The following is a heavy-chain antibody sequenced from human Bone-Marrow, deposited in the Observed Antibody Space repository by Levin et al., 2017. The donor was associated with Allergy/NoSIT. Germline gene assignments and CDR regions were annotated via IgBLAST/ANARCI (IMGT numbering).Heavy chain of an antibody. CDR2: FYDGGNT. Sequence: SETLSLTCTVSGGSISAYYWSWIRQPPGKGLEWIGYFYDGGNTNYSPSFKSRVTISPDTSKNQFSLKLSSVTAADTAVYFWARSSGGYNFLRWYFDYWGQGALVTVSS. J-gene: IGHJ4*02. CDR1: GGSISAYY. V-gene: IGHV4-59*01. D-gene: IGHD5-24*01. CDR3: ARSSGGYNFLRWYFDY.